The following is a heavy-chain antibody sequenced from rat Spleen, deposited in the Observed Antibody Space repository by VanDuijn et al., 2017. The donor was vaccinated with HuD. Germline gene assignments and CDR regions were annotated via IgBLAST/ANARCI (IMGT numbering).Heavy chain of an antibody. V-gene: IGHV5-25*01. D-gene: IGHD1-1*01. Sequence: EVQLVESGGGLVQPGRSMKLSCEASGFTFTDYYMAWVRQHPKTGLEWVASISTGVGNTYYRDSVKGRFTISRDNAKSTLYLEMDSLRSEDTATYYCTTVGTVDYWFFDFWGPGTMVTVSS. CDR1: GFTFTDYY. J-gene: IGHJ1*01. CDR3: TTVGTVDYWFFDF. CDR2: ISTGVGNT.